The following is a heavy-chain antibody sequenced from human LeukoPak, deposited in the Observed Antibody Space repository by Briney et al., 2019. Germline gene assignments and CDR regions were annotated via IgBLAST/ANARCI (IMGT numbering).Heavy chain of an antibody. J-gene: IGHJ3*02. CDR2: IYHSGST. CDR1: GASVSGSPYY. D-gene: IGHD6-19*01. CDR3: ARVDGPVTGNALHI. V-gene: IGHV4-39*07. Sequence: SETLSLTCTVSGASVSGSPYYWGWIRQPPGKGLEWIGEIYHSGSTDYNPSLKSRVTISVDESKNQFSLKLISVTAADTAVYYCARVDGPVTGNALHIWGQGTVVTVSS.